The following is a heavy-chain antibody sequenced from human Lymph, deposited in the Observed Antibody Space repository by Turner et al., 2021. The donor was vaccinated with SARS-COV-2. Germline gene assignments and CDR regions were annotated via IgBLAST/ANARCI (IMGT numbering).Heavy chain of an antibody. Sequence: HVQLVESGGGVVQPGRSLRLSCAASGFTFSTYAIHWVRQAAGKGLEWVAVISYDGSNKYYADSVKGRFTISRDNSNNTLYLQMNSLRAEDTAVYYCARYGSGGYFYYGLDVWGQGTTVTVS. CDR3: ARYGSGGYFYYGLDV. V-gene: IGHV3-30*04. D-gene: IGHD3-10*01. CDR1: GFTFSTYA. J-gene: IGHJ6*02. CDR2: ISYDGSNK.